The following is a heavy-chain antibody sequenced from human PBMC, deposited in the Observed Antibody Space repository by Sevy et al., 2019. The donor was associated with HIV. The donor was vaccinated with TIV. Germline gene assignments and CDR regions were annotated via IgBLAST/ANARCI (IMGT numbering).Heavy chain of an antibody. J-gene: IGHJ4*02. Sequence: GGSLRLSCVVSGFTFNNAWMNWVRQAPGTGLQWIGLIKSKIDGETTDYAAPLKGRFTISRDDSKNTLYLQMNSLKIEDTAVHHCATAPGYYDSAPFDYWGPGTLVTVSS. V-gene: IGHV3-15*01. CDR2: IKSKIDGETT. CDR3: ATAPGYYDSAPFDY. D-gene: IGHD3-22*01. CDR1: GFTFNNAW.